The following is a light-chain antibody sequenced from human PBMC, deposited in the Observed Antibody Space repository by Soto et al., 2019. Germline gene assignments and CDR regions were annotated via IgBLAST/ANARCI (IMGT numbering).Light chain of an antibody. J-gene: IGLJ3*02. CDR1: SSNIGSNT. CDR2: SNN. Sequence: QSVLTQPPSASGTPGQRVTISCSGSSSNIGSNTVNWYQQLPGTAPKLLIYSNNQRPSGVPDRFSGSKSGTSASLAISGLQSEDEADYYCAAWDDSLNGPAFGGGTQLT. CDR3: AAWDDSLNGPA. V-gene: IGLV1-44*01.